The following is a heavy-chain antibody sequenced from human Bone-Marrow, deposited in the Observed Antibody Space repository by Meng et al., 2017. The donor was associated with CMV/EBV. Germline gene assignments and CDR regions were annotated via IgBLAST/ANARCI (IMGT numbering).Heavy chain of an antibody. D-gene: IGHD2-2*01. J-gene: IGHJ4*02. CDR3: ARESGLVVPAPLDY. CDR1: GYTFTGYY. CDR2: IDPKSGGT. V-gene: IGHV1-2*02. Sequence: ASVKVSCKASGYTFTGYYLHWVRQAPGQGLEWMGWIDPKSGGTNYAQRFEGRVTMTRDTSITTAYMDLSRLRSDDTAVYYCARESGLVVPAPLDYWGQGTLVTVSS.